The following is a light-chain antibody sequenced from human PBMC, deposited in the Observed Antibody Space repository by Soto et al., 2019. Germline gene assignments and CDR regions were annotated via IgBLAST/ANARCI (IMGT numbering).Light chain of an antibody. CDR1: QSISSY. Sequence: DIQMTQSPSSLSAFVGDSVTITCRASQSISSYLNWYRQKPGKAPTLLIYTTSSLESGVPSRFSGSGSGTDFTLTISSLQPEDFATYFCQQSYSRPRTFGQGTKVDIK. J-gene: IGKJ1*01. CDR3: QQSYSRPRT. V-gene: IGKV1-39*01. CDR2: TTS.